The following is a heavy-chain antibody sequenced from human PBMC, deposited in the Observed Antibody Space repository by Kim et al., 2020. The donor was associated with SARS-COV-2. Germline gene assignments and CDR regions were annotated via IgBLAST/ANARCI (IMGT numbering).Heavy chain of an antibody. CDR2: ISYDGSNK. Sequence: GGSLRLSCAASGFTFSSYGMHWVRQAPGKGLEWVAVISYDGSNKYYADSVKGRFTISRDNSKNTLYLQMNSLRAEDTAVYYCAKVGPVGDIVATHRWIFDAFDIWRQGTMVTVSS. V-gene: IGHV3-30*18. CDR1: GFTFSSYG. J-gene: IGHJ3*02. D-gene: IGHD5-12*01. CDR3: AKVGPVGDIVATHRWIFDAFDI.